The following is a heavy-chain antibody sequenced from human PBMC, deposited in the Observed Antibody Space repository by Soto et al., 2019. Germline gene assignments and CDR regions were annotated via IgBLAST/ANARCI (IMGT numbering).Heavy chain of an antibody. Sequence: GESLKISCEGPGYTFTSYYITWARQLPGKGLEWMGRIDPSDSYTRYSPSFQGQVTISADKSISTAYLQWSSLKASDTAMYYCARSRPPYSSSWYRRWFDPWGQGTLVTVSS. CDR1: GYTFTSYY. J-gene: IGHJ5*02. CDR3: ARSRPPYSSSWYRRWFDP. V-gene: IGHV5-10-1*04. D-gene: IGHD6-13*01. CDR2: IDPSDSYT.